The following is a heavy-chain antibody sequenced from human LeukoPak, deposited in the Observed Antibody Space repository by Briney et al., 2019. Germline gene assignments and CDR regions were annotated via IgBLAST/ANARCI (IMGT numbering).Heavy chain of an antibody. J-gene: IGHJ5*02. CDR1: GFTFSSYA. D-gene: IGHD3-10*01. CDR2: ISGSGGST. CDR3: AKGSEDGLLWFGEFEWFDP. V-gene: IGHV3-23*01. Sequence: GGSLRLSCAASGFTFSSYAMSWVRQAPGKGLEWVSAISGSGGSTYYADSVKGRFTISRDNSKNTLYLQMNSLGAEDTAVYYCAKGSEDGLLWFGEFEWFDPWSQGTLVTVSS.